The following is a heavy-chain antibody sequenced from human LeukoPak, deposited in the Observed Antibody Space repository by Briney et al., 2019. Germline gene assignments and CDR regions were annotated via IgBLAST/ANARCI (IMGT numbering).Heavy chain of an antibody. CDR1: GGSISSYY. Sequence: SETLSLTCTVSGGSISSYYWSWIRQPPGKGLEWIGYIYCSGSTNYNPSLKSRVTISVDTSKNQFSLKLSSVTAADTAVYYCARGNIVATIFDYWGQGTLVTVSS. J-gene: IGHJ4*02. CDR3: ARGNIVATIFDY. D-gene: IGHD5-12*01. CDR2: IYCSGST. V-gene: IGHV4-59*01.